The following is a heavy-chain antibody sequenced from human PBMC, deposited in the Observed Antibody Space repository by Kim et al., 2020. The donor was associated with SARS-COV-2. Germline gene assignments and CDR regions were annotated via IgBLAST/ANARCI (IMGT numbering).Heavy chain of an antibody. D-gene: IGHD3-10*01. CDR1: GFTFGDYA. CDR3: AKRDSGKDDAIVI. V-gene: IGHV3-9*01. J-gene: IGHJ3*02. Sequence: GGSLRLSCAASGFTFGDYAMHWVRQGPGKGLEWVSGISWNSGSIGYADSVKGRFTISRDNAKNSLYLQMNSLRAEDTALYYCAKRDSGKDDAIVIWGQGKMVTVSS. CDR2: ISWNSGSI.